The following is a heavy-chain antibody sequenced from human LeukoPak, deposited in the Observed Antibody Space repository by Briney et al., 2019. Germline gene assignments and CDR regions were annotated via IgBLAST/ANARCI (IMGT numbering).Heavy chain of an antibody. V-gene: IGHV4-59*01. CDR1: GGPISSYY. D-gene: IGHD6-13*01. CDR2: IYYSGST. Sequence: PSETLSLTCTVSGGPISSYYWSWIRQPPGAGLEWIGYIYYSGSTNYNPSLKSRVTMSVDTSKNQFSLNLSSVTAADTAVYYCARGGSSSSLNHFDYWGQGTLVTVSS. CDR3: ARGGSSSSLNHFDY. J-gene: IGHJ4*02.